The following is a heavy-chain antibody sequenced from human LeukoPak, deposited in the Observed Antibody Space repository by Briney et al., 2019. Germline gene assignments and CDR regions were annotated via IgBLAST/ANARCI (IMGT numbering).Heavy chain of an antibody. CDR3: ANDLGWIQLNLG. D-gene: IGHD5-18*01. V-gene: IGHV3-48*01. J-gene: IGHJ4*02. Sequence: PGGSLRLSCAASGFTFSSYSMNWVRQAPGKGLEWVSYISSPSSTIYYADSVKGRFTISRDNSKNMVYLQMNSLRAEDTAVYYCANDLGWIQLNLGRGQGTLVTVSS. CDR1: GFTFSSYS. CDR2: ISSPSSTI.